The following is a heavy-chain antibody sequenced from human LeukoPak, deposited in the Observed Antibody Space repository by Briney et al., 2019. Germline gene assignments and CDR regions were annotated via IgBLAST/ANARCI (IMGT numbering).Heavy chain of an antibody. Sequence: PSETLSLTCSVSGVSISIYYWSWIRQSPGKGLEWIGYISYSGGTNYNPSLKSRVTISLDTSKNQFSLQLSSVTAADTAVYYCVRGERLGGDYWGHGTLVTVSS. CDR3: VRGERLGGDY. CDR1: GVSISIYY. D-gene: IGHD3-10*01. CDR2: ISYSGGT. J-gene: IGHJ4*01. V-gene: IGHV4-59*01.